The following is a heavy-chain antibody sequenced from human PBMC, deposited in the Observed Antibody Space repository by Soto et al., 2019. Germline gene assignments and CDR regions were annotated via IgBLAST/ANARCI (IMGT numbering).Heavy chain of an antibody. CDR2: ISYDGNNK. J-gene: IGHJ6*02. V-gene: IGHV3-30-3*01. CDR1: EFTFSKFD. CDR3: AREGAVPAAIGRYYYGMDV. D-gene: IGHD2-2*02. Sequence: GGSLRLSCAASEFTFSKFDMHWVRQAPGKGLEWVAVISYDGNNKYYADSVKGRFSISRDNSKNTLSLQINSLRDEDTAVYFCAREGAVPAAIGRYYYGMDVWGQGTTVTVSS.